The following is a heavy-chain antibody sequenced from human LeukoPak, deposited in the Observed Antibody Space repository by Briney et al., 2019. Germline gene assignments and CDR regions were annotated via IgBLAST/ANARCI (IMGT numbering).Heavy chain of an antibody. CDR1: GFTFSSYA. CDR2: ISYDGSNK. J-gene: IGHJ4*02. D-gene: IGHD4-11*01. CDR3: ARDSAGDYSNYFDY. Sequence: GGSLRLSCAASGFTFSSYAMHWVRQAPGKGLEWVAVISYDGSNKYYADSVKGRFTISRDNSKNTLYLQMNSLRAEDTAVYYCARDSAGDYSNYFDYWGQGTLVTVSS. V-gene: IGHV3-30-3*01.